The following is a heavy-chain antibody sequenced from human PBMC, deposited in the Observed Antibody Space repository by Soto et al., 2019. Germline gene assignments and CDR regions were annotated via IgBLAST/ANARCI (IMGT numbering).Heavy chain of an antibody. J-gene: IGHJ3*02. CDR3: ARDVHDYGDYLSAFDI. D-gene: IGHD4-17*01. CDR1: GYTFTSYG. Sequence: ASVKVSCKASGYTFTSYGISWVRQVPGQGLEWMGWISAYNGNTNYAQKLQGRVTMTTDTSTSTAYMELRSLRSDDTAVYYCARDVHDYGDYLSAFDIWGQGTMVTVSS. V-gene: IGHV1-18*01. CDR2: ISAYNGNT.